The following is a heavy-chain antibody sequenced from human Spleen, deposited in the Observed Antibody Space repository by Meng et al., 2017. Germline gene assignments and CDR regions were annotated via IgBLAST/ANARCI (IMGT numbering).Heavy chain of an antibody. J-gene: IGHJ4*02. Sequence: QVQLKQWCAGLFKPSHTLPLTCVVSGGSFSDYYWSWIRQPPGKGLEWIGEINHSGSTNYNPSLESRATISVDTSQNNLSLKLSSVTAADSAVYYCARGPTTMAHDFDYWGQGTLVTVSS. D-gene: IGHD4-11*01. CDR1: GGSFSDYY. CDR2: INHSGST. CDR3: ARGPTTMAHDFDY. V-gene: IGHV4-34*01.